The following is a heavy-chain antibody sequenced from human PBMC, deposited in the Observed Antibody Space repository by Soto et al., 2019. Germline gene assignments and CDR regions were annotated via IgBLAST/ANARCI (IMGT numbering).Heavy chain of an antibody. CDR2: IYYSGST. D-gene: IGHD2-15*01. Sequence: SETLSLTCTVSGGSISSSSYYWGWIRQPPGKGLEWIGSIYYSGSTYYNPSLKSRVTISVDTSKNQFSLKLSSVTAADTAVYYCAGLRSGGSWHWGQGTLVTVSS. CDR1: GGSISSSSYY. CDR3: AGLRSGGSWH. J-gene: IGHJ4*02. V-gene: IGHV4-39*01.